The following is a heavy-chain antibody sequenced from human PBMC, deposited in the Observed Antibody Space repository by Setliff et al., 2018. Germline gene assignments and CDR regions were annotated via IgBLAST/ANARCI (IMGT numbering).Heavy chain of an antibody. Sequence: ASVKVSCKASGYTFTSYAMHWVRQAPGQRLEWMGWINAGNGNTKYSQKFQGRVTITRDTSASTAYMELSSLRSEDTAVYYCARGRRYSSGWYYFDYWGQGTLVTVSS. CDR1: GYTFTSYA. CDR2: INAGNGNT. D-gene: IGHD6-19*01. CDR3: ARGRRYSSGWYYFDY. J-gene: IGHJ4*02. V-gene: IGHV1-3*01.